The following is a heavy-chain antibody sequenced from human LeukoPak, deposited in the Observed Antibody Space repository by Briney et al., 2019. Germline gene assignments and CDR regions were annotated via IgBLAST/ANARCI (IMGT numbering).Heavy chain of an antibody. D-gene: IGHD3-9*01. CDR1: GYTFTSYA. CDR3: ARHPELRYFDWSTPNFDY. V-gene: IGHV1-3*01. CDR2: INAGNGNT. J-gene: IGHJ4*02. Sequence: ASVKVSCKASGYTFTSYAMHWVRQAPGQSLEWMGWINAGNGNTKYSQKFQGRVTITRDTSASTAYMELSSLRSEDTAVYYCARHPELRYFDWSTPNFDYWGQGTLVTVSS.